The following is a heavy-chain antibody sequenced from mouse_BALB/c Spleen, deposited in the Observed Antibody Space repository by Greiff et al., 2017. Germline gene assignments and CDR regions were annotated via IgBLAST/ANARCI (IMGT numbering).Heavy chain of an antibody. CDR1: GYAFTNYL. V-gene: IGHV1-54*01. CDR2: INPGSGGT. Sequence: VQLQQSGAELVRPGTSVKVSCKASGYAFTNYLIEWVKQRPGQGLEWIGVINPGSGGTNYNEKFKGKATLTADKSSSTAYMQRSSLTSDDSAVYFCARLGPDGFDYWGQGTTLTVSS. CDR3: ARLGPDGFDY. J-gene: IGHJ2*01.